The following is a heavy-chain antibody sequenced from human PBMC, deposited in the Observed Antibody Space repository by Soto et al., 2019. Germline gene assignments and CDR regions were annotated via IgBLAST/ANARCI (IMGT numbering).Heavy chain of an antibody. V-gene: IGHV3-30-3*01. CDR3: VRENYFYGMDV. CDR1: GFTFSSYT. Sequence: GGSLRLSCAASGFTFSSYTMHWVRQTPGRGLEWVADISYDGGDKYYADSVKGRFTISRDNSKNTLYLQMNSMRAEDTSVYYCVRENYFYGMDVWGQGTAVTVSS. J-gene: IGHJ6*02. CDR2: ISYDGGDK.